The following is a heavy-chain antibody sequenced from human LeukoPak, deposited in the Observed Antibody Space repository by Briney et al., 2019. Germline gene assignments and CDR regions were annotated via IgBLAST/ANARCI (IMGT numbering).Heavy chain of an antibody. V-gene: IGHV4-39*07. Sequence: SETLSLTCTVSGGSISSSSYYWGWIRQPPGKGLEWIGSIYYSGSTYYNPSLKSRVTISVDMSKNQFSLKLSSVTAADTAVYYCARAGWNHYYYYMDVWGKGTTVTVSS. CDR3: ARAGWNHYYYYMDV. CDR1: GGSISSSSYY. D-gene: IGHD1-1*01. J-gene: IGHJ6*03. CDR2: IYYSGST.